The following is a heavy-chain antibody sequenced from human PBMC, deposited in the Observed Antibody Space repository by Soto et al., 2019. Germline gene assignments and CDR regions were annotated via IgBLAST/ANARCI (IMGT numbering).Heavy chain of an antibody. Sequence: LSLTCTVSDVSISTNYWSWIRQPAGKGLEWIGRIYSSGRTNYNPSLKSRVTMSVDMSKNQFSLKLSSVTAADTAVYFCAKEAYVTLPTNFFEYWGQGALVTVSS. D-gene: IGHD3-10*02. CDR1: DVSISTNY. V-gene: IGHV4-4*07. CDR3: AKEAYVTLPTNFFEY. CDR2: IYSSGRT. J-gene: IGHJ4*02.